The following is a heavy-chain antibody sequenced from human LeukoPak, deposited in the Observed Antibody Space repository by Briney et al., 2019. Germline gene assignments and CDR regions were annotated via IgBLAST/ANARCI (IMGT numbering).Heavy chain of an antibody. CDR3: ARHRPNYYDSSGPFDY. Sequence: SETLSLTCTVSGGSISSYYWSWIRQPPGKGLEWIGYIYYSGSTNYNPSLKSRVTISVDTSKNQFSLKLSSVTAADTAVYYCARHRPNYYDSSGPFDYWGQGTLVTVSS. V-gene: IGHV4-59*08. D-gene: IGHD3-22*01. J-gene: IGHJ4*02. CDR2: IYYSGST. CDR1: GGSISSYY.